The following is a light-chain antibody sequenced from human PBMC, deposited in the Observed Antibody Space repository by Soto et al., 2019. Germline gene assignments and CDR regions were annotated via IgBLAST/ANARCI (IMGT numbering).Light chain of an antibody. J-gene: IGLJ2*01. CDR1: SSDVGGYNY. CDR2: EVS. CDR3: SSYSNINTLL. Sequence: QSALTQPPSASGSLGQSVTVSCTGTSSDVGGYNYVSWYQQHPGKVPKLMIYEVSKRPSGVPDRFSGSKSGNTASLTVSGLQAEDEADYYCSSYSNINTLLFGGGTKVTVL. V-gene: IGLV2-8*01.